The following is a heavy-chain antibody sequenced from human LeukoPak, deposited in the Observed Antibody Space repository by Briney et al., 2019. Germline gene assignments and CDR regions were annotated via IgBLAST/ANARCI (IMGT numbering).Heavy chain of an antibody. CDR1: GYSFTSYW. Sequence: GESLKISCKCSGYSFTSYWIAWVRQMPGKGLEWMGIIYPDDSDTRYSPSFQGQVTISADKSISTAYLQWSRLKASDTAMYYCARLPYCSGGSCPPVYFDSWGQGTLVTVSS. V-gene: IGHV5-51*01. CDR3: ARLPYCSGGSCPPVYFDS. J-gene: IGHJ4*02. CDR2: IYPDDSDT. D-gene: IGHD2-15*01.